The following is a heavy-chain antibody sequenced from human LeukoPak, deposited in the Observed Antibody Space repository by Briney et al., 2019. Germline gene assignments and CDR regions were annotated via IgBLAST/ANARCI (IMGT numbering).Heavy chain of an antibody. D-gene: IGHD2-2*01. J-gene: IGHJ4*02. V-gene: IGHV3-30*18. Sequence: GGSLRLSCVASGFTFNTYGIHWVRQAPGKGLEWVAGISVDGNNKDYSDSVKGRFTFSRDNSKNTLYLQMNSLRAEDTAVYYCAKAAYCTSTSCHFSGYAQRPLDSWGQGTLVIVSS. CDR2: ISVDGNNK. CDR3: AKAAYCTSTSCHFSGYAQRPLDS. CDR1: GFTFNTYG.